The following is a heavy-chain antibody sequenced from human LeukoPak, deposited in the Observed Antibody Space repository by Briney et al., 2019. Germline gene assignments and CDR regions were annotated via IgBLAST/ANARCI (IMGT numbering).Heavy chain of an antibody. J-gene: IGHJ4*02. V-gene: IGHV3-30*18. Sequence: GGSLRLSCAASGFTFSSYGMHWVRQAPGKGLEWVAVISYDGSNKYYADSVKGRFTISRDNSKNTLYLQMNSLRAEDTAVYYCAKAPRAVVLLYYFDYWGQGTLVTVSS. CDR1: GFTFSSYG. D-gene: IGHD3-22*01. CDR2: ISYDGSNK. CDR3: AKAPRAVVLLYYFDY.